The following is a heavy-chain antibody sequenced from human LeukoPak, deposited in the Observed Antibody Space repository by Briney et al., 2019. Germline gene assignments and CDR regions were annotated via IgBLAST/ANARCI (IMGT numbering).Heavy chain of an antibody. CDR2: INPNSGGT. J-gene: IGHJ4*02. V-gene: IGHV1-2*02. CDR3: ARVKYSSGWYNWGTPYYFDY. D-gene: IGHD6-19*01. Sequence: GASVKVSCKASGYTFTGYYMHWVRQAPGQGLEWMGWINPNSGGTNYAQKSQGRVTMTRDTSISTAYMELSRLRSDDTAVYHCARVKYSSGWYNWGTPYYFDYWGQGTLVTVSS. CDR1: GYTFTGYY.